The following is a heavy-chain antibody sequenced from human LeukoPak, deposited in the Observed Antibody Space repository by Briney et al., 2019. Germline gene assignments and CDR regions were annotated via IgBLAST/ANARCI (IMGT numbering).Heavy chain of an antibody. CDR3: ARGRGCSGGSCYSNWFDP. V-gene: IGHV4-59*01. CDR1: GGSISSYY. D-gene: IGHD2-15*01. CDR2: IYYSGST. J-gene: IGHJ5*02. Sequence: SETLSLTCTVSGGSISSYYWSWIRQPPGKGREWIGYIYYSGSTNYSPSLKSRVTISVDTSKNQFSLKLSSVTAADTAVYYCARGRGCSGGSCYSNWFDPWGQGTLVTVSS.